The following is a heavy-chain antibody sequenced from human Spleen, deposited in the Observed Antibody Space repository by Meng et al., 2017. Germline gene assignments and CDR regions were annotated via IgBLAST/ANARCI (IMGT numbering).Heavy chain of an antibody. CDR2: IHHSGTT. CDR3: VRDRGDGGTTDF. Sequence: SETLSLTCTVSGYSISSGYYWGWIRQPPGKGLEWISSIHHSGTTYYNPSLKSRVTTSMDTSKNQFSLKLTSVTAADTAIYYCVRDRGDGGTTDFWGQGTLVTVSS. CDR1: GYSISSGYY. D-gene: IGHD1-7*01. J-gene: IGHJ4*02. V-gene: IGHV4-38-2*02.